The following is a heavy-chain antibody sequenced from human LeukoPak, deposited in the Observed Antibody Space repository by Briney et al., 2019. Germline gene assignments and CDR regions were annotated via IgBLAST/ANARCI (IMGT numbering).Heavy chain of an antibody. CDR1: GYTFTNNW. CDR2: ISPTGGST. V-gene: IGHV1-46*01. J-gene: IGHJ4*02. Sequence: ASVKVSCKAFGYTFTNNWMHWVRQAPGQGPEWMGLISPTGGSTAYAQKFQGRVTLTRDMSTSTDYLELSSLRSEDTAVYYCARDLTTVTRALSDYWGQGTLVTVSS. CDR3: ARDLTTVTRALSDY. D-gene: IGHD4-17*01.